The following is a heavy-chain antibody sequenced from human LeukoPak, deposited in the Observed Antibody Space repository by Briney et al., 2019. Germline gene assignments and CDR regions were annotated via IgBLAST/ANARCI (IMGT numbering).Heavy chain of an antibody. CDR3: ARDPDYYDSSGYQTYYYYMDV. V-gene: IGHV7-4-1*02. Sequence: ASVKVSCKASGYTFISNAMNWVRQAPGQGLEWMGWINTNTGNPTYAQGFTGRFVFSLDTSVSTAYLQISSLKAEDTAVYYCARDPDYYDSSGYQTYYYYMDVWGKGTTVTVSS. CDR1: GYTFISNA. J-gene: IGHJ6*03. D-gene: IGHD3-22*01. CDR2: INTNTGNP.